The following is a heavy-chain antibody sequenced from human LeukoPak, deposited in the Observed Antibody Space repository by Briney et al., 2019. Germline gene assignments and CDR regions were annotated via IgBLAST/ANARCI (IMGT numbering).Heavy chain of an antibody. CDR3: AKDEVDFGDP. J-gene: IGHJ5*02. Sequence: GGSLRLSCAASGFTFTSYTMNWVRQAPGKGLEWVSAISGSGGSTYYADSVKGRFTISRDNSKNTLYLQMNSLRAEDTAVYYCAKDEVDFGDPWGQGTLVTVSS. V-gene: IGHV3-23*01. D-gene: IGHD5-12*01. CDR2: ISGSGGST. CDR1: GFTFTSYT.